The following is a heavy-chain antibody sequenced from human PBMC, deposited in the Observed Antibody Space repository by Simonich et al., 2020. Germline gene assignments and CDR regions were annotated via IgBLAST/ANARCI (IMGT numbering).Heavy chain of an antibody. J-gene: IGHJ3*02. Sequence: EVQLVESGGGLVQPGGSLRLSCAASGFTFSSYWMHWVRQAPGKGRVWVSRINSDGRRTSYADSVKGRFTISRDNAKNTLYLQMNSLRAEDTAVYYCARDYSNYDAFDIWGQGTMVTVSS. CDR1: GFTFSSYW. D-gene: IGHD4-4*01. CDR3: ARDYSNYDAFDI. CDR2: INSDGRRT. V-gene: IGHV3-74*01.